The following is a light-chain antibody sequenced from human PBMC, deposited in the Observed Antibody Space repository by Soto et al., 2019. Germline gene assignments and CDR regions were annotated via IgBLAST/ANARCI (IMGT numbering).Light chain of an antibody. CDR1: SSDVGSYDY. Sequence: QSALIQPPSVSGSPGQSVTISCTGTSSDVGSYDYVSWYQQHPGTVPKPMIYNVNTQPSGVPDRFSGSKSGNTASLTISGLQAEDEADYYCCSYTGSLTLLFGGGTKVTVL. V-gene: IGLV2-11*01. CDR2: NVN. CDR3: CSYTGSLTLL. J-gene: IGLJ2*01.